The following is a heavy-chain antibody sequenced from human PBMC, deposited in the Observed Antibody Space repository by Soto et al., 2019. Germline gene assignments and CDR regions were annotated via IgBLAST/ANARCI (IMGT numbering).Heavy chain of an antibody. CDR3: LGSWVDP. Sequence: GGSLRLSCAASGFNFINAWVSWVRQVPGEGLEWVGRVKSASAGGTTDYAAPVKGRFTVSRDDSKNTVYLQMNSLKIEDTAVYYCLGSWVDPWGQGTLVTVSS. V-gene: IGHV3-15*01. J-gene: IGHJ5*02. CDR1: GFNFINAW. CDR2: VKSASAGGTT. D-gene: IGHD3-10*01.